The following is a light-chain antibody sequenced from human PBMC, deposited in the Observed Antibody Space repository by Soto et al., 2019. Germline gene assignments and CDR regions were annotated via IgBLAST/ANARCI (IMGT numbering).Light chain of an antibody. CDR2: GAS. CDR3: QQYGSSPPT. J-gene: IGKJ1*01. Sequence: IVFTQSACTLSLSPGERATLSCRASQSVSSSYLAWYQQKPGQAPRLLIYGASSRATGIPDRFSGSGSGTDFTLTISRLEPEDFAVYYCQQYGSSPPTFGQGTKVDIK. CDR1: QSVSSSY. V-gene: IGKV3-20*01.